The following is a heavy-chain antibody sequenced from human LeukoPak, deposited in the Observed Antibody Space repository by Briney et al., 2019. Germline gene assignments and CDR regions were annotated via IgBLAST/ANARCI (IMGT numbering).Heavy chain of an antibody. CDR2: IHHTGYT. CDR3: ARDTGGFDI. J-gene: IGHJ3*02. Sequence: SETLSLTCSVSAYSISSGYYWGWIRQPPGQGLEWIGSIHHTGYTFYNPSVKSRITISVETSKNQFSLKLSSVTAADTAMYYCARDTGGFDIWGQGAMVTVSS. V-gene: IGHV4-38-2*02. CDR1: AYSISSGYY. D-gene: IGHD2-15*01.